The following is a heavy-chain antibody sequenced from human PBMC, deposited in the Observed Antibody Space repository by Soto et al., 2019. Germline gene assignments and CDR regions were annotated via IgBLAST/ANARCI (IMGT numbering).Heavy chain of an antibody. D-gene: IGHD4-17*01. CDR2: INPNSGGT. CDR1: GYTFTGYY. Sequence: SVEVSCKASGYTFTGYYMHWVRQAPGQGLEWMGWINPNSGGTNYAQKFQGRVTMTRDTSISTAYMELSRLRSDDTAVYYCARDQDYGDYSTYWYFDLWGRGTRVTVS. J-gene: IGHJ2*01. V-gene: IGHV1-2*02. CDR3: ARDQDYGDYSTYWYFDL.